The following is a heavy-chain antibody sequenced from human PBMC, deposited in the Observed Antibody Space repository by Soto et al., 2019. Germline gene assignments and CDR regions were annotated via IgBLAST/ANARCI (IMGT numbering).Heavy chain of an antibody. CDR3: ATAEFDY. V-gene: IGHV3-74*01. D-gene: IGHD3-10*01. CDR1: GFTFGNFW. J-gene: IGHJ4*02. CDR2: MNSDGSST. Sequence: PGGSLRLSCAASGFTFGNFWMHWVRQAPGRGLEWVSRMNSDGSSTNYADSVKGRFTVSRDNAKNTLYLQMNSLRAEDTAVYYCATAEFDYWRPGTLVTVSS.